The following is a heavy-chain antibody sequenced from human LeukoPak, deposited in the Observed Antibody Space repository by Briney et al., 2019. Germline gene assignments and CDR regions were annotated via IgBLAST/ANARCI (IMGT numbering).Heavy chain of an antibody. CDR3: AIYRSYGDRDY. D-gene: IGHD4-17*01. V-gene: IGHV3-11*06. J-gene: IGHJ4*02. CDR2: ISSSSTYT. CDR1: GFTFSDYY. Sequence: GGSLRLSCAASGFTFSDYYMSWIRQAPGKGLEWVSYISSSSTYTNYADSVKGRFTISRDNAQNSLYLQMNSLRAEDTAVYYCAIYRSYGDRDYWGQGTLVTVCS.